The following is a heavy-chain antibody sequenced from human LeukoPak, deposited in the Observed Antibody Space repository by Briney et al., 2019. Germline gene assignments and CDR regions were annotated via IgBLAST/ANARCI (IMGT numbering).Heavy chain of an antibody. D-gene: IGHD5-12*01. V-gene: IGHV3-48*03. CDR3: ARILLATGGMDV. CDR1: GFTFSSYE. J-gene: IGHJ6*04. CDR2: ISSSGSTI. Sequence: PGGSLRLSCAASGFTFSSYEMNWVRQAPGKGLEWVSYISSSGSTIYYADSVKGRFTISRDNAQNSPYLQMNSLRAEDTVVYYCARILLATGGMDVWGKGTTVTVSS.